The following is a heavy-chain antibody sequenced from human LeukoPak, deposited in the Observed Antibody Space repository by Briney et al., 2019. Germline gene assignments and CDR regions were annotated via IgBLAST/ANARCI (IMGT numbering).Heavy chain of an antibody. V-gene: IGHV3-23*01. Sequence: QPGGSLRLSCVASQFTFSSYAMSWVRQAPGKGLEWVSTISDRGDNTHHADSVKGRFTISRDNSKNTLYLQMNSLRDEDTAVYYCAKDAVPAALGEYFFDYWGQGTLVTVSS. CDR1: QFTFSSYA. CDR2: ISDRGDNT. CDR3: AKDAVPAALGEYFFDY. J-gene: IGHJ4*02. D-gene: IGHD2-2*01.